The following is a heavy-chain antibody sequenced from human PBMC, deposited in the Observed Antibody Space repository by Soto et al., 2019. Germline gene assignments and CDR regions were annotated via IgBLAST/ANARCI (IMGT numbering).Heavy chain of an antibody. V-gene: IGHV4-59*08. J-gene: IGHJ4*02. CDR2: IFYTGST. D-gene: IGHD1-1*01. Sequence: QVQLQESGPGLVKTSETLSLTCTVSGQSIGSYYWSWIRQSPGKGPEWIGYIFYTGSTNYNPSLQSRATTSIDTSKNHYSLLLTSVTAADTAVYYCARHGGYNYNFDFWGQGTLVTVSS. CDR3: ARHGGYNYNFDF. CDR1: GQSIGSYY.